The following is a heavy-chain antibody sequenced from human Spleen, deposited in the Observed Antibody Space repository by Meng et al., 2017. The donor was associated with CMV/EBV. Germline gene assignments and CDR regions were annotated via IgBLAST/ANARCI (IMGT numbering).Heavy chain of an antibody. CDR1: GFTFSSYA. J-gene: IGHJ6*02. D-gene: IGHD6-19*01. Sequence: GESLKISCAASGFTFSSYAMHWVRQAPGKGLEWVAVISYDGSNIYYADSVKGRFTISRDNSKNTLYQQMNSLRAEDTAVYYCATSIAMAGTFDPWGNYYGMDVWGQGTTVTVSS. CDR3: ATSIAMAGTFDPWGNYYGMDV. V-gene: IGHV3-30*04. CDR2: ISYDGSNI.